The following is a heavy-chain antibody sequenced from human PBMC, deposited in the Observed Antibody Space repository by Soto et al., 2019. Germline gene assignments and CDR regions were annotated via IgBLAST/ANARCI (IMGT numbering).Heavy chain of an antibody. Sequence: QLQLQESGPGLVKPSETLSLTCTVSGGSISSSSYYWGWIRQPPGKGLEWIGSIYYSGSTYYNPSLKSRVTISVDTSKNQFSLKLSSVTAADTAVYYCARIGGYGDYPSTAFDIWGQGTMVTVSS. V-gene: IGHV4-39*01. CDR3: ARIGGYGDYPSTAFDI. CDR2: IYYSGST. J-gene: IGHJ3*02. D-gene: IGHD4-17*01. CDR1: GGSISSSSYY.